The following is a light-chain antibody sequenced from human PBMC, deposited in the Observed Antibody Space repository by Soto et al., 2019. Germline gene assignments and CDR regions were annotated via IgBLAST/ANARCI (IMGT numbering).Light chain of an antibody. J-gene: IGLJ3*02. CDR3: SSFTTSSTWV. CDR2: DVT. CDR1: SSDVGGYNY. V-gene: IGLV2-14*01. Sequence: QSALTQPASVSGSPGQSITISCTGTSSDVGGYNYVSWYQQHPGKAPKLMIYDVTTRPSGVSSRFSGSKSGSTASLTISGLQAEDEADYYCSSFTTSSTWVFGAGTKLTVL.